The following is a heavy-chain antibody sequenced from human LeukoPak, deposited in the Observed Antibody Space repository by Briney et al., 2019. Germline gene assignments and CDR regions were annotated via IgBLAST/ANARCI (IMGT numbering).Heavy chain of an antibody. D-gene: IGHD4/OR15-4a*01. CDR3: ARNYGGYVGTDY. V-gene: IGHV3-20*04. Sequence: GGSLRLSCVASGFTLDDYGMSWVRQAPGKGLEWVSGINWSGRSTGYADSVKGRFTISRDSAESSLYLQMNGLRAEDTALYYCARNYGGYVGTDYWGQGTLVTVSS. CDR2: INWSGRST. CDR1: GFTLDDYG. J-gene: IGHJ4*02.